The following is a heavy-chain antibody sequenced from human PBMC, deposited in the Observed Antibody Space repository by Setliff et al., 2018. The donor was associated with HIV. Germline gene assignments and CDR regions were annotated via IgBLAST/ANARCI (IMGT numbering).Heavy chain of an antibody. CDR1: GGSVNDNNCY. J-gene: IGHJ4*02. Sequence: SETLSLTCTVSGGSVNDNNCYWGWIRQPPGKGLEWIGNIYYSGSTYYTPSLKSRVTISVDTSKNQFSLRLSSVTAADTAVYYCARIPPELDFDSWGQGTLVTVSS. D-gene: IGHD1-26*01. CDR3: ARIPPELDFDS. CDR2: IYYSGST. V-gene: IGHV4-39*07.